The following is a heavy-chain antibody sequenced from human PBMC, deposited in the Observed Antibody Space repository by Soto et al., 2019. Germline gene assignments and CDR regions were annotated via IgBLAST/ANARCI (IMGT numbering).Heavy chain of an antibody. Sequence: LSLTCTVSGGSISSSSYYWGWIRQPPGKGLEWIGSIYYSGSTYYNPSLKSRVTISVDTSKNQFSLKLSSVTAADTAVYYCARQFESGSNSYDSSGYAPNWFDPWGQGTLVTVSS. CDR2: IYYSGST. CDR1: GGSISSSSYY. CDR3: ARQFESGSNSYDSSGYAPNWFDP. V-gene: IGHV4-39*01. D-gene: IGHD3-22*01. J-gene: IGHJ5*02.